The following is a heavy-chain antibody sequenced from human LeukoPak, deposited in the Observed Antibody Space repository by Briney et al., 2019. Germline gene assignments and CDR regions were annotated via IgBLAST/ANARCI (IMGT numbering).Heavy chain of an antibody. Sequence: GGSLRLSCAASGXTFSSYGMHWVRQAPGKGLEWVAVIWYDGSNKYYADSVKGRFTISRDNSKNTLYLQMNSLRAEDTAVYYCARGYDILTGSPPLGYWGQGTLVTVSS. CDR1: GXTFSSYG. CDR2: IWYDGSNK. J-gene: IGHJ4*02. V-gene: IGHV3-33*01. CDR3: ARGYDILTGSPPLGY. D-gene: IGHD3-9*01.